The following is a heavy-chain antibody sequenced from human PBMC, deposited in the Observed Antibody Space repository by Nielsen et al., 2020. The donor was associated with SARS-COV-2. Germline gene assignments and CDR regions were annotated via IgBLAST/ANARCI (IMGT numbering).Heavy chain of an antibody. CDR1: GYSFTSYW. Sequence: KVSCKGSGYSFTSYWIGWVRRMPGKGLEWMGIIYPGDSDTRYSPSFQGQVTVSVDKSISTAYLQWSSLKASDTAMYYCARCPAANDAFDIWGQGTMVTVSS. J-gene: IGHJ3*02. D-gene: IGHD2-2*01. CDR3: ARCPAANDAFDI. V-gene: IGHV5-51*01. CDR2: IYPGDSDT.